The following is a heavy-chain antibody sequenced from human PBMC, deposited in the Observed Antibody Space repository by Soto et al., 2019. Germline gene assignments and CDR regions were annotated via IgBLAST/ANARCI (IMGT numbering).Heavy chain of an antibody. CDR2: ISGSGAIT. Sequence: EVQLLESGGDLVQPGGSLRLSCAGSGFPFSSYAVSWVRQAPGKGLEWVSSISGSGAITSYVDSVKGRFTISRDNSKNTLFLRMNSLRADDTALYYCAKSISAAALDAFDFWGQGTMVTVSS. J-gene: IGHJ3*01. CDR1: GFPFSSYA. V-gene: IGHV3-23*01. D-gene: IGHD6-25*01. CDR3: AKSISAAALDAFDF.